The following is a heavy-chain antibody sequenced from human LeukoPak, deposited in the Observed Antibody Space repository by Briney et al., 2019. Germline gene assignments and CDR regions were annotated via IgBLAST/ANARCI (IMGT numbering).Heavy chain of an antibody. D-gene: IGHD6-19*01. CDR2: IIGSGGST. Sequence: GGSLRLSCAASGFTFSSYAMSWVRQAPGKGLERVSAIIGSGGSTYYADSVKGRFTISRDNSKNTLYLQMNSLRAEDTAVYYCAKGAGGWHDAFDIWGQGTMVTVSS. J-gene: IGHJ3*02. CDR1: GFTFSSYA. V-gene: IGHV3-23*01. CDR3: AKGAGGWHDAFDI.